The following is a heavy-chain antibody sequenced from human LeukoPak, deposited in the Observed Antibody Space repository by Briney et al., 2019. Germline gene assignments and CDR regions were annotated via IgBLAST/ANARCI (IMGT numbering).Heavy chain of an antibody. CDR3: ARGVVAAAGRYYFDY. CDR1: GFTFTNYA. D-gene: IGHD6-13*01. V-gene: IGHV3-23*01. CDR2: ISGGGGST. Sequence: GGSLRLFCAASGFTFTNYAMSWVRQAPGKGLEWVSGISGGGGSTYYADSVKGRFTISRDNAKNSLYLQMNSLRAEDTAMYYCARGVVAAAGRYYFDYWGQGTLVTVSS. J-gene: IGHJ4*02.